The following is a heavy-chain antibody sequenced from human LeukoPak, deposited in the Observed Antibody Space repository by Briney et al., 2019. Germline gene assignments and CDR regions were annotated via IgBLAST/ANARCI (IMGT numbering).Heavy chain of an antibody. Sequence: SETLSLTCTVSGGSISNYYWSWIRQPPGKGLEWIGYIYYSGSTSYNPSLKSRVTISVDTSKNQFSLKLSSVTAADTAVYYCARDHYYDSSGYTFRPWGQGTLVTVSS. D-gene: IGHD3-22*01. J-gene: IGHJ1*01. CDR2: IYYSGST. CDR3: ARDHYYDSSGYTFRP. CDR1: GGSISNYY. V-gene: IGHV4-59*01.